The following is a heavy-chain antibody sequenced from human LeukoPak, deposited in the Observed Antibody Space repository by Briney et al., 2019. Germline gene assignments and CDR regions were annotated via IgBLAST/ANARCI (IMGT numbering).Heavy chain of an antibody. Sequence: GASVKVSCKASGYTFTSYYMHWVRQAPGQGLEWMGIINPSGGSTTYAQKFRGRVTMTRDTSTSTVYMELSSLKSEDTAVYYCARVLNSSGYSDYWGQGTLVTVSS. CDR2: INPSGGST. CDR1: GYTFTSYY. J-gene: IGHJ4*02. CDR3: ARVLNSSGYSDY. D-gene: IGHD3-22*01. V-gene: IGHV1-46*01.